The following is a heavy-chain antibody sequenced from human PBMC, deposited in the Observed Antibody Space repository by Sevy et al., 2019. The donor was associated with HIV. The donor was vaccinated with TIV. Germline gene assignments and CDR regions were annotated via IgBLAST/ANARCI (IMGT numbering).Heavy chain of an antibody. V-gene: IGHV1-18*01. D-gene: IGHD3-10*01. J-gene: IGHJ4*02. CDR3: ARDRPYYYGSGSYYNVCDY. CDR1: GYTFTSYG. Sequence: ASVKVSCKASGYTFTSYGISWARQAPGRGLEWMGWISAYNGNTNYAQKLQGRVTMTTDTSTSTAYMELRSLRSDDTAVYYCARDRPYYYGSGSYYNVCDYWGQGTLVTVSS. CDR2: ISAYNGNT.